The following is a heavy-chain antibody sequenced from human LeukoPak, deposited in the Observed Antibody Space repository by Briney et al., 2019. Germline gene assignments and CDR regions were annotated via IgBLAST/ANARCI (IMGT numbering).Heavy chain of an antibody. V-gene: IGHV4-59*01. D-gene: IGHD3-9*01. J-gene: IGHJ4*02. CDR3: ARGGERYFEEVGFDY. CDR2: IYYSGST. Sequence: PSETLSLTCTVSGGSISSYYWSWIRQPPGKGLEWIGYIYYSGSTNYNPSLKSRVTISVDTSKNQFSLKLSSVTAADTAVYYCARGGERYFEEVGFDYWGQGTLVTVSS. CDR1: GGSISSYY.